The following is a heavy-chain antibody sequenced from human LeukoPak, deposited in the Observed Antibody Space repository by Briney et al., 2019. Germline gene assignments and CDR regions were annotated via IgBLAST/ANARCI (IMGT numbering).Heavy chain of an antibody. CDR1: GFTFDDYG. J-gene: IGHJ4*02. CDR2: INWNGGST. CDR3: AREIRRRGDTTGTPPFY. Sequence: PGGSPRLSCAASGFTFDDYGMSWVRQAPGKGLEWVSGINWNGGSTGYADSVKGRFTISRDNAKNSLYLQMNSLRAEDTALYYCAREIRRRGDTTGTPPFYWGQGTLVTVSS. V-gene: IGHV3-20*04. D-gene: IGHD1-1*01.